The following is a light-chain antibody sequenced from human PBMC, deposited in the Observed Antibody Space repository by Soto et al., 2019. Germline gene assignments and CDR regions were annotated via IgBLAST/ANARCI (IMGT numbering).Light chain of an antibody. Sequence: QSALTQPRSVSGSPGQSVTISCTGTSSDVGGYNYVSWYQQHPGKAPKVMIYDVSERPSGVPDRFSGSKSGNTASLTISGLQAEDEADYYCCSHAGSPRYVFGTGTKVTVL. CDR1: SSDVGGYNY. V-gene: IGLV2-11*01. CDR2: DVS. J-gene: IGLJ1*01. CDR3: CSHAGSPRYV.